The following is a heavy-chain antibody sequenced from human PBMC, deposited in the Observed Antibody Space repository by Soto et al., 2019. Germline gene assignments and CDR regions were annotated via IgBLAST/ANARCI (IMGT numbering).Heavy chain of an antibody. CDR1: GFTFDDYA. CDR3: AKEDSSSWFRRVYYYYYGMDV. D-gene: IGHD6-13*01. CDR2: ISWNSGSI. Sequence: EVQLVESGGGLVQPGRSLRLSCAASGFTFDDYAMHWVRQAPGKGLEWVSGISWNSGSIGYADSVKGRFTISRDNAKNSLYLQMNSLRAEDTALYYCAKEDSSSWFRRVYYYYYGMDVWGQGTTVTVSS. V-gene: IGHV3-9*01. J-gene: IGHJ6*02.